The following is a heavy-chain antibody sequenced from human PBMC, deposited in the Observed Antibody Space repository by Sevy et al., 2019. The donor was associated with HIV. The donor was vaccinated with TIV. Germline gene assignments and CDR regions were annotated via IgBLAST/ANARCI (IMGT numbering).Heavy chain of an antibody. CDR2: LSFGCGER. Sequence: GGSLRLSCAASGFTFSKYSMSWVRQPSGKGLEWVSTLSFGCGERNYADSVKGRFTISRDNSKSSVYLQMNNLRPEDTAMYYCAREGCTKPHDYWGQGTLVTVSS. D-gene: IGHD2-8*01. CDR1: GFTFSKYS. J-gene: IGHJ4*02. CDR3: AREGCTKPHDY. V-gene: IGHV3-23*01.